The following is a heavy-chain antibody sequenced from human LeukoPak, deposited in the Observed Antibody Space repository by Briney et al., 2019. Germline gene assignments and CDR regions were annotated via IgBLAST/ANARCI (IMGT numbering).Heavy chain of an antibody. Sequence: SVKVSCKASGGTFSSYAISWVRQAPGQGLEWMGRIIPILGIANYAQKFQGRVTITANKSTSTAYMELSSLRSEDTAVYYCARDEFEYYDSSGYHAFDIWGQGTMVTVSS. CDR2: IIPILGIA. V-gene: IGHV1-69*04. CDR3: ARDEFEYYDSSGYHAFDI. CDR1: GGTFSSYA. J-gene: IGHJ3*02. D-gene: IGHD3-22*01.